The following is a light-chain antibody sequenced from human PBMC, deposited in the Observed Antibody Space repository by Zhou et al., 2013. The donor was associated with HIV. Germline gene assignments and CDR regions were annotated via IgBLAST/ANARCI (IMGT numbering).Light chain of an antibody. CDR3: QQSYSTPPT. Sequence: IQMTQSPASLSASVGDRVTITCRASQSIGKYLNWYQQKAGEAPKLLIYAASSLQVGVPSRFGGSGSGTDFTLTISSLQPQDFATYYCQQSYSTPPTFGQGTKLEIK. CDR1: QSIGKY. J-gene: IGKJ2*01. V-gene: IGKV1-39*01. CDR2: AAS.